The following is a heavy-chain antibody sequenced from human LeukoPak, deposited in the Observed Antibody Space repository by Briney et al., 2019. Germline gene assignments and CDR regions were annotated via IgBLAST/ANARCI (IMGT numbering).Heavy chain of an antibody. D-gene: IGHD1-26*01. Sequence: GGSLRLSCAASGFTFDDYAMHWVRQAPGKGLEWVSGISWNSGSIGYADSVKGRFTISRDNAKNSLYLQMNSLRAEDTAVYYCATDMGSGSYFDYWGQGTLVTVSS. CDR1: GFTFDDYA. J-gene: IGHJ4*02. CDR3: ATDMGSGSYFDY. CDR2: ISWNSGSI. V-gene: IGHV3-9*01.